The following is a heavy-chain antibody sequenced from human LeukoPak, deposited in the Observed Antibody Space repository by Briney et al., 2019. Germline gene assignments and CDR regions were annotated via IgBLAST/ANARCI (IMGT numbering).Heavy chain of an antibody. Sequence: GGSLRLSCAASGFTFSSYGMHWVRQAPGKGLEWVAFIRYDGSNKYYADSVKGRFTISRDSSKTTLYLQMNSLRAEDTAVYYCANLDGDYLDYWGQGTLVTVSS. CDR3: ANLDGDYLDY. V-gene: IGHV3-30*02. CDR2: IRYDGSNK. J-gene: IGHJ4*02. CDR1: GFTFSSYG. D-gene: IGHD4-17*01.